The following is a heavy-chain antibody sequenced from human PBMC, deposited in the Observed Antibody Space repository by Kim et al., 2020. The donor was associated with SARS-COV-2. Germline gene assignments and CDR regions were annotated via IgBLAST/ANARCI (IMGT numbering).Heavy chain of an antibody. CDR3: ADYYGSGSYGY. CDR2: T. V-gene: IGHV4-34*01. D-gene: IGHD3-10*01. J-gene: IGHJ4*02. Sequence: THYTPSLKMRVTISVDTSKNQFSLKLSSVTAADTAVYYCADYYGSGSYGYWGQGTLVTVSS.